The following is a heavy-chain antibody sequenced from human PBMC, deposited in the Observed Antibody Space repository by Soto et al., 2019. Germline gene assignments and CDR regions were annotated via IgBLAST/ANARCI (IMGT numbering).Heavy chain of an antibody. Sequence: QVQLVQSGAEVKKPGSSVKVSCKASGGTFSSYAISWVRQAPGQGLEWMGGIIPIFGTANYAQKFQGRVTITADESTSTAYMELSSLRSEDTAVYYCSRDLIGAVAGHHDAFDIWGQGTMVTVSS. CDR2: IIPIFGTA. V-gene: IGHV1-69*01. CDR3: SRDLIGAVAGHHDAFDI. D-gene: IGHD6-19*01. J-gene: IGHJ3*02. CDR1: GGTFSSYA.